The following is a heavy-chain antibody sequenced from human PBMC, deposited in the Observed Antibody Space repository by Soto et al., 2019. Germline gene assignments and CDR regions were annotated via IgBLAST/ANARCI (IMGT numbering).Heavy chain of an antibody. V-gene: IGHV4-59*01. Sequence: QVQLQESGPGLVKPSETLSLTCTVSGGSISSYYWSWIRQPPGKGLEWIGNIYYSGSTSYNPSLKRRVTISVDTSKNQYSLKLTSVPAAVTAVYYCARGQSSPDYWGQGTLLTVSS. CDR1: GGSISSYY. D-gene: IGHD6-6*01. CDR3: ARGQSSPDY. J-gene: IGHJ4*02. CDR2: IYYSGST.